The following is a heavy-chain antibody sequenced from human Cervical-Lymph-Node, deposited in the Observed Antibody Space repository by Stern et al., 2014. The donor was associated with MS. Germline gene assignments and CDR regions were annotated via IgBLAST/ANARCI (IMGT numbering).Heavy chain of an antibody. J-gene: IGHJ6*02. V-gene: IGHV1-69*01. D-gene: IGHD3-3*01. CDR1: GGTFSSYP. CDR2: IIPIFGTA. Sequence: VQLVESGAEVKKPGSSVKVSCKASGGTFSSYPINWVRQAPGQGLEWMGWIIPIFGTANYAQRFQGRVTITADESTSTAYMELSSLRSEDTAVYYCASPITMTVGAMDVWGQGTTVTVSS. CDR3: ASPITMTVGAMDV.